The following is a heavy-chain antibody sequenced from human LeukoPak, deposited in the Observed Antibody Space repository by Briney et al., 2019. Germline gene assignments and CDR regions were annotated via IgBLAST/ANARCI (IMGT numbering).Heavy chain of an antibody. CDR2: IYHSGST. CDR1: GNSISSGYH. Sequence: SETLSLTCAVSGNSISSGYHCGWIRQPPGKGLEWIGTIYHSGSTHYNPSLKSGVTISVDTSKYQFSLKLRSVTAADTAVYYCARDLTGWFDPWGQGTLVTVSS. V-gene: IGHV4-38-2*02. J-gene: IGHJ5*02. CDR3: ARDLTGWFDP. D-gene: IGHD1-14*01.